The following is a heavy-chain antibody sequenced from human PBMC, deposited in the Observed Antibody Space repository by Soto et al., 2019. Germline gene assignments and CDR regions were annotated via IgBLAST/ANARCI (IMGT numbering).Heavy chain of an antibody. V-gene: IGHV1-46*01. CDR1: GYTFTSYY. D-gene: IGHD1-26*01. Sequence: ASVKFSCKASGYTFTSYYMHWVRQAPGQGLECMGIINPSCGSTSYAQKFQGRVTMTRXPXXSXXXMXLXXLRXAXTAVYYCARDRGAHANWAFDISGKGPMVTVSS. CDR3: ARDRGAHANWAFDI. J-gene: IGHJ3*02. CDR2: INPSCGST.